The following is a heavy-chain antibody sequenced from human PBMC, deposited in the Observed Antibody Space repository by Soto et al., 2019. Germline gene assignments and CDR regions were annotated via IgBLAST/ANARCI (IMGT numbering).Heavy chain of an antibody. Sequence: GESLKISGKGSGYSLTSYWNSWVRQMPGKGLEWMGRIDPSDSYTNYSPSFQGHVTISADKSISTAYLQWSSLKASDTAMYYCARRVAYYYDSSGYYPRQTDAFDIWGQGTMVTVSS. D-gene: IGHD3-22*01. CDR1: GYSLTSYW. CDR3: ARRVAYYYDSSGYYPRQTDAFDI. CDR2: IDPSDSYT. J-gene: IGHJ3*02. V-gene: IGHV5-10-1*01.